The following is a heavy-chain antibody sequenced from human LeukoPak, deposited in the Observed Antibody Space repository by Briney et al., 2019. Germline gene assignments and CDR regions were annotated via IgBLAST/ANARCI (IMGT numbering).Heavy chain of an antibody. Sequence: GGSLRLSCAASGFSFSTYSMNWVRQAPGKGLEWVSYISRSSSAIYYADSVKGRFTISRDNAKNSLYLQMNSLRAEDTAVYYCARSKYYYDSGNLDYWGQGTLVTVSS. V-gene: IGHV3-48*01. CDR2: ISRSSSAI. D-gene: IGHD3-10*01. CDR3: ARSKYYYDSGNLDY. J-gene: IGHJ4*02. CDR1: GFSFSTYS.